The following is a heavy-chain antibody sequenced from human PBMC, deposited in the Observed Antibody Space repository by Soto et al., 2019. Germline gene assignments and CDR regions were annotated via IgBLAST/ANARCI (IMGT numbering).Heavy chain of an antibody. J-gene: IGHJ4*02. D-gene: IGHD6-6*01. CDR3: ARGIAARPFDY. CDR1: GGSISSYY. CDR2: IHSSGST. V-gene: IGHV4-59*12. Sequence: QVQLQESGPGLVKPSETLSLTCTVSGGSISSYYWSWIRQPPGKGLEWIGYIHSSGSTNYSPSLKSRVTISVDTSKNHFSLKLSSVTAADTAVYYCARGIAARPFDYWGQGTLVTVSS.